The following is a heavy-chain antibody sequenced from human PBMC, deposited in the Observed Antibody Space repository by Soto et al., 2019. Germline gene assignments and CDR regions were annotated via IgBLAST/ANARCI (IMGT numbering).Heavy chain of an antibody. CDR1: GGSISSGDYY. Sequence: PSETLSITSTVSGGSISSGDYYWSWIRQPPGKGLEWIGYIYYSGSTYYNPSLKSRVTISVDTSKNQFSLKLSSVTAADTAVYYCARESTAIRYVDYWGQGTLVTVSS. V-gene: IGHV4-30-4*01. CDR3: ARESTAIRYVDY. CDR2: IYYSGST. D-gene: IGHD2-21*02. J-gene: IGHJ4*02.